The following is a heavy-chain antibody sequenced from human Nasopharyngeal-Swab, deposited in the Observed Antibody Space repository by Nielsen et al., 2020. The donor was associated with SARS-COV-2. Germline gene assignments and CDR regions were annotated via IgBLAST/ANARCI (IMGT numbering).Heavy chain of an antibody. CDR2: IWHDGSNK. D-gene: IGHD5-18*01. J-gene: IGHJ3*02. CDR1: GFTFSNYA. CDR3: ARDLTPMVIIYAFDM. Sequence: LTCAASGFTFSNYAMHWVRQAPGKGLEWVAVIWHDGSNKYYADSVKGRFTISRDNSKNTLYLQMNSLRAEDTAVYYCARDLTPMVIIYAFDMWGQGTMVTVSS. V-gene: IGHV3-33*01.